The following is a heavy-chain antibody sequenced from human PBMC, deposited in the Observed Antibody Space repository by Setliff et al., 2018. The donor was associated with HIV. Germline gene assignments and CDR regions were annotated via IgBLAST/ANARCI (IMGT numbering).Heavy chain of an antibody. Sequence: SETLSLTCTVYGESFSGYYWSWIRQTPGEGLEWIGEINPGGSTSYNPSLKIRVTISLDTSKKQFSLRMTSVTAADAGLYYCARATATGYYFDSWGQGTLVTVSS. CDR3: ARATATGYYFDS. J-gene: IGHJ4*02. V-gene: IGHV4-34*01. CDR2: INPGGST. CDR1: GESFSGYY. D-gene: IGHD2-15*01.